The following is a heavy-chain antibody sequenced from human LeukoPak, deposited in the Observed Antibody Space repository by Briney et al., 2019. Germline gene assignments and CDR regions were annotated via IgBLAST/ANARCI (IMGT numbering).Heavy chain of an antibody. CDR3: ARVVQQLVDY. CDR1: GGTLSSYA. J-gene: IGHJ4*02. Sequence: AASVKVSCKASGGTLSSYAISWVRQAPGQGLEWMGGIIPIFGTANYAQKFQGRVTITTDESTSTAYMELSSLRSEDTAVYYCARVVQQLVDYWGQGTLVTVSS. V-gene: IGHV1-69*05. D-gene: IGHD6-13*01. CDR2: IIPIFGTA.